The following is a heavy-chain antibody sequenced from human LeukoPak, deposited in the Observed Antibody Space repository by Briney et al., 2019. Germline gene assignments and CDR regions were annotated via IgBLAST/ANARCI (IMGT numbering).Heavy chain of an antibody. V-gene: IGHV3-23*01. CDR3: AKGRYYDTSGFSA. J-gene: IGHJ5*02. CDR2: ISGSGSGT. D-gene: IGHD3-22*01. CDR1: GFTFSSYA. Sequence: GGSLRLSCAASGFTFSSYAMSWVRQAPGKGLEWVSGISGSGSGTYYPDSVKGRFTISRDNSENTLYLQMNSLRAEDTAVYYCAKGRYYDTSGFSAWGQGTLVTVSS.